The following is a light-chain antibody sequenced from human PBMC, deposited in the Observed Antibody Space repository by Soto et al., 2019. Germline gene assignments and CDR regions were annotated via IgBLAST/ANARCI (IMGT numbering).Light chain of an antibody. Sequence: IVLTQSPGSLSLSPGEISTLSCRASQTLSNSFIAWYQQKPGQAPRLLIYDTSSRATGVPDRYSASGSGTDFTLTISRLEPEDFAVFFCQQYGTSEIIFGQGTRLEIK. V-gene: IGKV3-20*01. CDR1: QTLSNSF. J-gene: IGKJ5*01. CDR3: QQYGTSEII. CDR2: DTS.